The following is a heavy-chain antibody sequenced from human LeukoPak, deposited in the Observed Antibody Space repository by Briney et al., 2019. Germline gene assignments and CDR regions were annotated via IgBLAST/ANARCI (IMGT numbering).Heavy chain of an antibody. CDR2: IYYSGST. D-gene: IGHD3-10*01. CDR1: GGSISSSSYY. Sequence: NPSETLSLTCTVSGGSISSSSYYWGWIRQPPRKGLEWIGSIYYSGSTYYNPSLKSRVTISVDTSKNQFSLKLSSVTAADTAVYYCARETGSGSYYILGGDYWGQGTLVTVSS. V-gene: IGHV4-39*07. J-gene: IGHJ4*02. CDR3: ARETGSGSYYILGGDY.